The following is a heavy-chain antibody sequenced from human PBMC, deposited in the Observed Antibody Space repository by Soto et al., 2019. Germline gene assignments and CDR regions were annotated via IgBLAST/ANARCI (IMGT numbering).Heavy chain of an antibody. CDR2: IYYSGST. V-gene: IGHV4-59*01. D-gene: IGHD2-8*01. J-gene: IGHJ4*02. Sequence: PSETLSLTCTVSGGSSSSYYWSWIRQPPGKGLEWIGYIYYSGSTNYNPSLKSRVTISVDTSKNQFSLKLRSVTAADTAVYYCARTYGGYYDYWGQGTLVTSPQ. CDR3: ARTYGGYYDY. CDR1: GGSSSSYY.